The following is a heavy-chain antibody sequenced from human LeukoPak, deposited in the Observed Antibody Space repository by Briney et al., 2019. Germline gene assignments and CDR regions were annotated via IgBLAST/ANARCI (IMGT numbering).Heavy chain of an antibody. CDR3: ARSPLGGYLPIQLTYYYYYYMDV. J-gene: IGHJ6*03. V-gene: IGHV4-34*01. CDR1: GGSFSGYY. D-gene: IGHD5-12*01. Sequence: SETLSLTCAVYGGSFSGYYWSWIRQPPGKGLEWIGEINHSGSTNYNPSLKSRVTISVDTSKNQFSLKLSSVTAADTAVYYCARSPLGGYLPIQLTYYYYYYMDVWGKGTTVTVSS. CDR2: INHSGST.